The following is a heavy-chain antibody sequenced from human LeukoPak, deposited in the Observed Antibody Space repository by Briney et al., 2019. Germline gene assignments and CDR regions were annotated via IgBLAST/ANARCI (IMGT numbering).Heavy chain of an antibody. D-gene: IGHD2-2*01. V-gene: IGHV4-30-4*01. CDR1: GASVSSASY. CDR3: ARVAVRAAHDWFDP. J-gene: IGHJ5*02. Sequence: PSETLSLTCTVSGASVSSASYWSWIRQPPGQGLEWIGYIYYSGSTYYNPSLKSRVTISVDTSKNQFSLKLSSVTAADTAVYYCARVAVRAAHDWFDPWGQGTLVTVSS. CDR2: IYYSGST.